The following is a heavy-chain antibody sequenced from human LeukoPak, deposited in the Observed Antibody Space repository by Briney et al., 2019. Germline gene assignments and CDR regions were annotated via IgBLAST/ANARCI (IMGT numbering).Heavy chain of an antibody. CDR1: GFTFSSYA. CDR2: ISYDGSNK. J-gene: IGHJ4*02. Sequence: GRSPRLSCAASGFTFSSYAMHWVRQAPGKGLEWVAVISYDGSNKYYADSVKGRFTISRDNSKNTLYLQMNSLRAEDTAVYYCARDSSQWELWGYFDYWGQGTLVTVSS. CDR3: ARDSSQWELWGYFDY. V-gene: IGHV3-30*04. D-gene: IGHD1-26*01.